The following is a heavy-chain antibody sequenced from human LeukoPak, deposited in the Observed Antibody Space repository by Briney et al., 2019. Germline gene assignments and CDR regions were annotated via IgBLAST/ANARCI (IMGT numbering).Heavy chain of an antibody. Sequence: PGGSLRLSCAASGFTFSSYAMSWVRQAPGKGLEWVSVISGSGGSTYYADSVKGRFTISRDNSKNTLYLQMNSLRAEDTAVYYCAKHTQVTMLEFFDSWGQGTLVTVFS. CDR3: AKHTQVTMLEFFDS. J-gene: IGHJ4*02. V-gene: IGHV3-23*01. D-gene: IGHD4-11*01. CDR1: GFTFSSYA. CDR2: ISGSGGST.